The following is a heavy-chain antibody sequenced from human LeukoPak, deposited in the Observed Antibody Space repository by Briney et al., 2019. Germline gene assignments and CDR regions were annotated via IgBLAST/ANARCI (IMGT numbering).Heavy chain of an antibody. CDR2: IYYSGST. CDR1: GGSISSGDYY. V-gene: IGHV4-30-4*08. D-gene: IGHD3-3*01. Sequence: SETLSLTCTVSGGSISSGDYYWSWIRQPPGKGLEWIGYIYYSGSTYYNPSLKSRVTISVDTSKNQFSLKLSSVTAADTAVYYCARTSPTYYDFWSGYTDYYYYYYMDVWGKGTTVTVSS. CDR3: ARTSPTYYDFWSGYTDYYYYYYMDV. J-gene: IGHJ6*03.